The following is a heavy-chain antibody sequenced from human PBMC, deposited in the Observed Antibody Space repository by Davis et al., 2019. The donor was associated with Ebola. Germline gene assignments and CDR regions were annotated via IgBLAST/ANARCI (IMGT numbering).Heavy chain of an antibody. CDR1: GYSFTTFW. Sequence: GESLKISCKGSGYSFTTFWIAWVRQKPGKGLEWMGSIYPGDSETSYSPSFQGQVTISVDTSTTTAYLQWSSLQASDTAMYYRARWTPVWYREYYLDYWGQGTLVSVSS. CDR2: IYPGDSET. D-gene: IGHD1-26*01. CDR3: ARWTPVWYREYYLDY. V-gene: IGHV5-51*01. J-gene: IGHJ4*02.